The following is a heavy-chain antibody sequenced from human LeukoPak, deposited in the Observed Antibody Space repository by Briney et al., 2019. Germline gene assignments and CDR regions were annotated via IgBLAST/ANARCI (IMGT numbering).Heavy chain of an antibody. Sequence: GGSLRLSCAASGFTFSDYWMHWVRHTPEKGLMWVSKVNSDGSAPQYAESVKGRFTISRDNAKNTLYLQMNSLRAEDTAVHYCARGVYGLGDFWGQGALVTVPS. CDR1: GFTFSDYW. CDR2: VNSDGSAP. J-gene: IGHJ4*02. D-gene: IGHD1-14*01. V-gene: IGHV3-74*03. CDR3: ARGVYGLGDF.